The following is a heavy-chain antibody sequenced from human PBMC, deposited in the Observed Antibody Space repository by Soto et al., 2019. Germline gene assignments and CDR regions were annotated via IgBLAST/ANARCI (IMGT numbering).Heavy chain of an antibody. CDR2: INPSGGST. V-gene: IGHV1-46*01. Sequence: GASMKVSCKASGYTFTSYHMHWVRQAPGQGLEWMGIINPSGGSTSYAQKFQGRVTMTRDTSTSTVYMELSSLRSEDTAVYYCARVAYYYGSGSHYFDYWGQGTLVTVSS. CDR3: ARVAYYYGSGSHYFDY. D-gene: IGHD3-10*01. CDR1: GYTFTSYH. J-gene: IGHJ4*02.